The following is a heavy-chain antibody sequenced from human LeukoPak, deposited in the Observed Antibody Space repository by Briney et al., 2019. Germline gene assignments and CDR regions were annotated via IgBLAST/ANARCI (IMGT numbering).Heavy chain of an antibody. CDR1: GFTFSSYW. CDR3: AGRGYSYGYLAFDI. D-gene: IGHD5-18*01. J-gene: IGHJ3*02. Sequence: GGSLRLSCAASGFTFSSYWMSWVRQAPGKGLEWVANIKKDGSEKYYVDSVKGRFTISRDNAKNSLYLQMNSLRAEDTAVYYCAGRGYSYGYLAFDIWGQGTMVTVSS. V-gene: IGHV3-7*01. CDR2: IKKDGSEK.